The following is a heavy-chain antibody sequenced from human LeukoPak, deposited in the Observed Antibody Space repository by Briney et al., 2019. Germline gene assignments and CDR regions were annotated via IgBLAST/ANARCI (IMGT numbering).Heavy chain of an antibody. J-gene: IGHJ3*02. CDR1: GFAFSDLW. CDR2: IKGDGSAK. V-gene: IGHV3-7*01. D-gene: IGHD5-18*01. CDR3: ARDRGWIQHDI. Sequence: GGSLRLSCAASGFAFSDLWMNWIRPAPGEGLEWVAFIKGDGSAKKYVDSVKGRFTISRDNAKNSLFLQMNSLRAEDTAVYYCARDRGWIQHDIWGQGTMVTVSS.